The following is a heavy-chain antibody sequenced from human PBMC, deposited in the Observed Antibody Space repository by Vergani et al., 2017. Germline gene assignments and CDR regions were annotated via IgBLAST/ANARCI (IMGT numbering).Heavy chain of an antibody. J-gene: IGHJ4*02. Sequence: QVQLQESGPGLVKPSETLSLTCTVSGGSISSYYWSWIRQPPGKGLEWIGYIYYSGSTNYNPSLKSRVTISVDTSKNQFSLKLSSVTAADTAVYYCARLVRGFIIDYWGQGTLVTVSS. CDR1: GGSISSYY. CDR3: ARLVRGFIIDY. D-gene: IGHD3-10*01. CDR2: IYYSGST. V-gene: IGHV4-59*08.